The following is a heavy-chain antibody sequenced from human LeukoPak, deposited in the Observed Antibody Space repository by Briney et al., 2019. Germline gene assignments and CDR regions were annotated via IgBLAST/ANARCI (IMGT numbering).Heavy chain of an antibody. CDR1: GFTFSLYS. CDR2: IRRTSDAI. D-gene: IGHD3-16*01. CDR3: ARDDGQGEARNAFDV. Sequence: PGGSLRLSCAASGFTFSLYSMNWVRQAPGKGLEWLSYIRRTSDAIFYADSVKGRFTVSRDNGKNSLFLQMDSLRDEDTAVYYCARDDGQGEARNAFDVWGQGTMVTVSS. J-gene: IGHJ3*01. V-gene: IGHV3-48*02.